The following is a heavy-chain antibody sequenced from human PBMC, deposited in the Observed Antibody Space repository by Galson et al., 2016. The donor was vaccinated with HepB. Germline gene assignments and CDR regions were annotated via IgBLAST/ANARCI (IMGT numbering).Heavy chain of an antibody. Sequence: SVKVSCKASGYTFTSYDINWVRQATGQGLEWMGWMNPNSGNTGYAQKFQGRVTMTRNTSISTAYMELSSLKSEDTAVYNCAVPWSKCGDFFFAHWGQGALVTVSS. D-gene: IGHD4-17*01. J-gene: IGHJ4*01. CDR2: MNPNSGNT. V-gene: IGHV1-8*01. CDR1: GYTFTSYD. CDR3: AVPWSKCGDFFFAH.